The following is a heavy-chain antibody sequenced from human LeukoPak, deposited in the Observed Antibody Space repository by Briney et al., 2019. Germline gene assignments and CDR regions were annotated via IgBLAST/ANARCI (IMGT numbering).Heavy chain of an antibody. CDR2: FIPIFGTA. Sequence: SAKVSCKASVGTSSSYAVSCVRHAPGQGPEWMGGFIPIFGTANYTQKFQGRVTITADESTSTAYMELSSLRSEDTGVYYCASASIGDAFDIWGQGTMVTVSS. V-gene: IGHV1-69*01. CDR1: VGTSSSYA. CDR3: ASASIGDAFDI. D-gene: IGHD3-16*01. J-gene: IGHJ3*02.